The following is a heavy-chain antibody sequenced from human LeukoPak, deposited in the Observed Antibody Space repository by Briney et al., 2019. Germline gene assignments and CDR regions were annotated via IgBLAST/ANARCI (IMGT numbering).Heavy chain of an antibody. D-gene: IGHD2-15*01. Sequence: GGSLRLSCAASGFTFSSYSMNWIRQAPGKGLEWVSYISSSGSIIYYADSVKGRFTISRDNAKNSLYLQMNSLRAEDTAVYYCARVVPYCSGGSCYPTGYFDYWGQGTLVTVSS. CDR2: ISSSGSII. V-gene: IGHV3-48*04. CDR3: ARVVPYCSGGSCYPTGYFDY. J-gene: IGHJ4*02. CDR1: GFTFSSYS.